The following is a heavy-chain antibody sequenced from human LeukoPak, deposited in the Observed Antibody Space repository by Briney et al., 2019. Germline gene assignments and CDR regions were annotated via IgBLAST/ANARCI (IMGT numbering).Heavy chain of an antibody. CDR2: IYYSGST. Sequence: PSETLSLTCTVSGGSISRSAYYWGWIRQPPGKGLEWIGSIYYSGSTYYNPSLKSRVTISVDTSKNQFSLKLSSVTAADTAVYYCARLRYFDWFVDYWGQGTLVTVSS. CDR1: GGSISRSAYY. J-gene: IGHJ4*02. CDR3: ARLRYFDWFVDY. V-gene: IGHV4-39*07. D-gene: IGHD3-9*01.